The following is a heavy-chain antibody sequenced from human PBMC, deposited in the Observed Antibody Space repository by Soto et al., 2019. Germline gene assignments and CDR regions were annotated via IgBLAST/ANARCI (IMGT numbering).Heavy chain of an antibody. D-gene: IGHD6-13*01. CDR2: IWYDGSNK. CDR1: GFTFSSYG. CDR3: ARHQQLVAGQAYDY. J-gene: IGHJ4*02. V-gene: IGHV3-33*01. Sequence: GGSLRLSCAASGFTFSSYGMHWVRQAPGKGLEWVAVIWYDGSNKYYADSVKGRFTISRDNSKNTLYLQMNSLRAEDTAVYYCARHQQLVAGQAYDYWGQGTQVTVSS.